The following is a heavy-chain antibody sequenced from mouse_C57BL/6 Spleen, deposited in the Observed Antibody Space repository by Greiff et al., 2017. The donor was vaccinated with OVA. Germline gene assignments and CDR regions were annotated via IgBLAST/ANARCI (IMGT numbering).Heavy chain of an antibody. V-gene: IGHV1-76*01. Sequence: QVQLKQSGAELVRPGASVKLSCKASGYTFTDYYINWVKQRPGQGLEWIARIYPGSGNTYYNEKFKGKATLTAEKSSSTAYMQLSSLTSEDSAVYFCARSDYGSSYDLAYWGQGTLVTVSA. CDR3: ARSDYGSSYDLAY. J-gene: IGHJ3*01. D-gene: IGHD1-1*01. CDR2: IYPGSGNT. CDR1: GYTFTDYY.